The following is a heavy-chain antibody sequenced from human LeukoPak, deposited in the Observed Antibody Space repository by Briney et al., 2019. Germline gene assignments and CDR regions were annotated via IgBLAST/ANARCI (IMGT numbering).Heavy chain of an antibody. CDR3: ARWTTGRWSLDY. CDR2: IYWDDDK. J-gene: IGHJ4*02. D-gene: IGHD1-1*01. V-gene: IGHV2-5*02. CDR1: GFSLSTSGVG. Sequence: KESGPTLVKPTQTLTLTCTFSGFSLSTSGVGVGWIRQPPGKALEWLALIYWDDDKRYSPSLKSRLTITKDTSKNQVVLTMTNMDPVDTATYYCARWTTGRWSLDYWGQGTLVTVSS.